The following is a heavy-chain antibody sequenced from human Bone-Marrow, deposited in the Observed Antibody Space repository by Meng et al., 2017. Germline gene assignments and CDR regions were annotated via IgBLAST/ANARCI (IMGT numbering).Heavy chain of an antibody. V-gene: IGHV1-2*02. CDR3: ARTRPAMATILLYYYGMDV. CDR1: GYTFTGYY. Sequence: ASVKVSCKASGYTFTGYYMHWVRQAPGQGLEWMGWINPNSAGTNYAQKFQGRVTMTRDTSISTAYMELSRLRSDDTAVYYCARTRPAMATILLYYYGMDVWGQGTTVTVSS. J-gene: IGHJ6*02. D-gene: IGHD5-24*01. CDR2: INPNSAGT.